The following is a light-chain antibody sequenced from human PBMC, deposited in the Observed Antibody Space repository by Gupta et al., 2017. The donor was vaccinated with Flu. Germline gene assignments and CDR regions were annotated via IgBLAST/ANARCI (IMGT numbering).Light chain of an antibody. J-gene: IGKJ4*01. CDR2: DAS. Sequence: ESATRSCRASQSVSSYLAWYQQKPGQAPRLLIYDASNRATGIPARFSGSGSGTDFTLTISSLEPEDFAVYYCQQRSNWPPLTFGGGTKVEIK. V-gene: IGKV3-11*01. CDR3: QQRSNWPPLT. CDR1: QSVSSY.